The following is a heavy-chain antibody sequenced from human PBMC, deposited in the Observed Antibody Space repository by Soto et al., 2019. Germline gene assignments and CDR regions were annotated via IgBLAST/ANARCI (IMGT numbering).Heavy chain of an antibody. CDR1: GGSISSGGYS. Sequence: PSETLSLTCTVSGGSISSGGYSWSWIRQPPGKGLEWIGNIYHSGTTYYNPSLKSRVTISVDGSKNQSSLRLSSVTAADTAVYYCARGSSSGYYFAYWGQGTLVTVS. J-gene: IGHJ4*02. CDR2: IYHSGTT. CDR3: ARGSSSGYYFAY. D-gene: IGHD3-22*01. V-gene: IGHV4-30-2*01.